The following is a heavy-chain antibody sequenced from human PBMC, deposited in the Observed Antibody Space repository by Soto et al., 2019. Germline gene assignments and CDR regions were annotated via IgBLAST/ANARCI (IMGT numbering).Heavy chain of an antibody. CDR1: GFTFSNYG. CDR2: ISYDGSNK. J-gene: IGHJ4*02. CDR3: AQHTYYLDISGYYVFDY. V-gene: IGHV3-30*18. D-gene: IGHD3-22*01. Sequence: GGSLRLSCADSGFTFSNYGMHRVRQAPGKGLEWVAAISYDGSNKYYADSVEGRFTISRDNSKSTVYLQMNSLRAEDTAIYYCAQHTYYLDISGYYVFDYWGQGALVTVSS.